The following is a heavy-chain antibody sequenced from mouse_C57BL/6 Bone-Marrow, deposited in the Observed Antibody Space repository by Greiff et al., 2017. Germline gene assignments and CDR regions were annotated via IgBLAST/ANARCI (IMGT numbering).Heavy chain of an antibody. CDR3: ASQNYYDYGGFAY. J-gene: IGHJ3*01. D-gene: IGHD2-4*01. Sequence: QVQLQQSGAELVKPGASVKISCKASGYNFTDYYINWVKQRPGQGLEWIGKIGPGSGSTYYNEKFKGKAPLTADKSSSTAYMQRSSLTSEDSAVYFCASQNYYDYGGFAYWGQGTLVTVSA. V-gene: IGHV1-77*01. CDR1: GYNFTDYY. CDR2: IGPGSGST.